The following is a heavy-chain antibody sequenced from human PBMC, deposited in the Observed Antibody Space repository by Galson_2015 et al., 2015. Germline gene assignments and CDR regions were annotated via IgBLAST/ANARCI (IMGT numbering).Heavy chain of an antibody. CDR2: ISSVSSSI. CDR3: ARGLGSSNKRDHRFDS. J-gene: IGHJ5*01. Sequence: SLRLSCAASGFIFDTQSMNWVRQAPGKGLEWVSYISSVSSSINYADSVKGRFTIYRDNAQNSLYLQMNNLRDEDTAVYCCARGLGSSNKRDHRFDSWGQGTLVTVSS. CDR1: GFIFDTQS. V-gene: IGHV3-48*02. D-gene: IGHD3-10*01.